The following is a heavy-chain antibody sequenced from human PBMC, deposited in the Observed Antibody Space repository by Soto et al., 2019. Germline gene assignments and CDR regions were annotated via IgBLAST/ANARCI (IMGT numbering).Heavy chain of an antibody. Sequence: GASVKVSCKASGYTFTSCDINWVRQATGQGLEWMGWMNPNSGNTGYAQKFQGRVTMTRNTSISTAYMELSSLRSEDTAVCYCARGKLGYCSGGSCYSDYYYYYMDVWGKGTTVTVSS. V-gene: IGHV1-8*01. CDR1: GYTFTSCD. CDR2: MNPNSGNT. J-gene: IGHJ6*03. CDR3: ARGKLGYCSGGSCYSDYYYYYMDV. D-gene: IGHD2-15*01.